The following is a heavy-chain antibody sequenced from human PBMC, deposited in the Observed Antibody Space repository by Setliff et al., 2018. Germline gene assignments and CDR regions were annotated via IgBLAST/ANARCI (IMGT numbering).Heavy chain of an antibody. D-gene: IGHD6-13*01. CDR2: ILSSGGT. J-gene: IGHJ5*02. CDR1: GASISSGSNY. V-gene: IGHV4-61*09. CDR3: AGDTPHDPVSSNWYRNWFDP. Sequence: LSLTCSVSGASISSGSNYWSWIRQPAGKGVEWIGHILSSGGTNYNPSLKNRVSISLDTSKNQFSLNLNSVTAADTAVYFCAGDTPHDPVSSNWYRNWFDPWGQGILVTSPQ.